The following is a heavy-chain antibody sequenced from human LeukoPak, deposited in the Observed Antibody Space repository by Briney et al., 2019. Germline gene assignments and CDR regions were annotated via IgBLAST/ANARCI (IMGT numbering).Heavy chain of an antibody. CDR3: TRPRIAATFDAFDI. Sequence: SQTLSLTCTVSGGSISDAAYYWSWIRQHPGEGLKGIGYIYYSGSTSYNPSLKSRVTISVDTSKNQFSLKLTSVTAADTAVYYCTRPRIAATFDAFDIWGQGTMVTVSS. J-gene: IGHJ3*02. CDR1: GGSISDAAYY. V-gene: IGHV4-31*03. D-gene: IGHD6-13*01. CDR2: IYYSGST.